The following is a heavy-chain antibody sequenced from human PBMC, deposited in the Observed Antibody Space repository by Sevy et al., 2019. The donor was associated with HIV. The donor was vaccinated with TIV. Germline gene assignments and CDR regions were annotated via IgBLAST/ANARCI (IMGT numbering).Heavy chain of an antibody. Sequence: GGSLRLSCAASGFTFSSYGMHWVRLAPGKGLEWVAVIWYDGSNKYYADSVKGRFTISRDNSKNTLYLQMNSLRAEDTAVYYCARELRWGMDVWGQGTTVTVSS. CDR1: GFTFSSYG. V-gene: IGHV3-33*01. D-gene: IGHD3-16*02. CDR2: IWYDGSNK. CDR3: ARELRWGMDV. J-gene: IGHJ6*02.